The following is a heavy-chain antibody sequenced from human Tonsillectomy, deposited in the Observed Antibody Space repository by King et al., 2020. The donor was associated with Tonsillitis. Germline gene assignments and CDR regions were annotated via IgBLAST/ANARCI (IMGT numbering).Heavy chain of an antibody. CDR2: IWYDGSNK. CDR1: GFTFSSYG. Sequence: VQLVQSGGGVVQPGRTMRLSCAASGFTFSSYGMHWVRQAPGKGLEWGAVIWYDGSNKYYAESVKGRFTISRDNSKNTLYLQMNSLRAEDTAVYYCARDPGYCGGDCYDYWGQGTLVTVSS. D-gene: IGHD2-21*01. V-gene: IGHV3-33*01. CDR3: ARDPGYCGGDCYDY. J-gene: IGHJ4*02.